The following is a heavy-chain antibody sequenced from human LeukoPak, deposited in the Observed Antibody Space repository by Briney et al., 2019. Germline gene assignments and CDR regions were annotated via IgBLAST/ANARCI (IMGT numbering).Heavy chain of an antibody. CDR1: GGSISSSSYY. Sequence: SETLSLTCTVSGGSISSSSYYWGWIRQPPGKGLEWIGSMHHSGSTYYNPSLKSRVTISVDTSKNQFSLKLNSVTAADTAVYYCAREEGVVTAIHFDYWGQGILVTVSS. CDR2: MHHSGST. CDR3: AREEGVVTAIHFDY. V-gene: IGHV4-39*07. D-gene: IGHD2-21*02. J-gene: IGHJ4*02.